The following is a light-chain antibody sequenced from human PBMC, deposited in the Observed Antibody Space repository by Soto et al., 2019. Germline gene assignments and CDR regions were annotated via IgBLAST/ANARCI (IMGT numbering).Light chain of an antibody. Sequence: EIVMTQSPDTLSVSPGERATLSCRASQSVSSNLAWYQQKPGQAPRLLIYGASTRATGIPARFSGSGSGTEFTLTISSLQSEDFAVYYCQQYGSSPPVTFGGGTKVDIK. J-gene: IGKJ4*01. CDR1: QSVSSN. V-gene: IGKV3-15*01. CDR2: GAS. CDR3: QQYGSSPPVT.